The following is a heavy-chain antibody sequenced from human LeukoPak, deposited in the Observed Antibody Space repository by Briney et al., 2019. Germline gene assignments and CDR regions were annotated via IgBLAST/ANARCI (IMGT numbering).Heavy chain of an antibody. D-gene: IGHD6-13*01. V-gene: IGHV3-30*04. J-gene: IGHJ6*02. CDR1: GFTFSSYA. Sequence: PGRSPRLSCAASGFTFSSYAMHWVRQAPGKGLEWVAVISYDGSNKYYADSVKGRFTISRDNSKNTLYLQMNSLRAEDTAVYYCASGQQLVLGIPFYYYYGMDVWGQGTTVTVSS. CDR2: ISYDGSNK. CDR3: ASGQQLVLGIPFYYYYGMDV.